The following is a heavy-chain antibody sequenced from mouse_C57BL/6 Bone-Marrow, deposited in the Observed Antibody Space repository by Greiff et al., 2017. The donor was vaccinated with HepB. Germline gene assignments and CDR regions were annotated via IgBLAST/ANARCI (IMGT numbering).Heavy chain of an antibody. D-gene: IGHD1-1*01. J-gene: IGHJ4*01. V-gene: IGHV1-81*01. CDR1: GYTFTSYG. CDR2: IYPRSGNT. CDR3: ARSNYYGTGLAYAMDY. Sequence: QVQLQQSGAELARPGASVKLSCKASGYTFTSYGISWVKQRTGQGLEWIGEIYPRSGNTYYNEKFKGKATLTADKSSSTAYMELRSLTSEDSAVYFCARSNYYGTGLAYAMDYWGQGTSVTVSS.